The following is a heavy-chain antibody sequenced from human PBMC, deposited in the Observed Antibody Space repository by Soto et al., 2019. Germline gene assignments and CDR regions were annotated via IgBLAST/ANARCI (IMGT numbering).Heavy chain of an antibody. D-gene: IGHD4-17*01. CDR1: GGSISSGGYY. CDR2: IYYSGST. V-gene: IGHV4-31*03. CDR3: ARVDRTTVTFPQDY. J-gene: IGHJ4*02. Sequence: QVQLQESGPGLVKPSQTLSLTCTVSGGSISSGGYYWSWIRQHPGKGLEWIGYIYYSGSTYYNPSLKSRVTISVDTSKNQFSPKLSSVPAADTAVYYCARVDRTTVTFPQDYWGQGTLVTVSS.